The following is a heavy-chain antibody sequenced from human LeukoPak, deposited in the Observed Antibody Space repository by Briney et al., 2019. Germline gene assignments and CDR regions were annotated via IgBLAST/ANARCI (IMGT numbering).Heavy chain of an antibody. CDR3: ARAGRRLFGVVIPLSFDY. Sequence: ASVKVSCKASGYTFTSYDINWVRQATGQGLEWMGWMNPNSGNTGYAQKFQGRVTMTRNTSISTAYMELSSLRSEDTAMYYCARAGRRLFGVVIPLSFDYWGQGTLVTVSS. CDR1: GYTFTSYD. J-gene: IGHJ4*02. D-gene: IGHD3-3*01. V-gene: IGHV1-8*01. CDR2: MNPNSGNT.